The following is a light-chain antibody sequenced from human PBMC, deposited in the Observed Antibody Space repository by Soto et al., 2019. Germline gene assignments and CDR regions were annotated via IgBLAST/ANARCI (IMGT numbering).Light chain of an antibody. CDR3: QQYGDSPL. V-gene: IGKV3-20*01. Sequence: EIVLTQSPGTLSLSPGDRATLSRRASQSVRSSYLAWYQQKPGQAPRLLIYGASSRATGIPARFSGSGSGTDFTLTISRLEPEDFAVYYCQQYGDSPLFGPGTKVDIK. CDR1: QSVRSSY. J-gene: IGKJ3*01. CDR2: GAS.